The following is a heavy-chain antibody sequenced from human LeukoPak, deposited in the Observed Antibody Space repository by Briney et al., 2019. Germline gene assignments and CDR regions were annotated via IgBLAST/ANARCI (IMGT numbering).Heavy chain of an antibody. V-gene: IGHV3-7*01. Sequence: GGSLRLSCVASGFTFSNYWMHWVRQAPGKGLYWVANIKADGSEKYYVDSVRGRFTISKDNAKNSLHLQMNSLRVEDTAMYFCARYDIVAVAFIDYWGQGTLVTVSS. J-gene: IGHJ4*02. CDR3: ARYDIVAVAFIDY. CDR2: IKADGSEK. D-gene: IGHD5-12*01. CDR1: GFTFSNYW.